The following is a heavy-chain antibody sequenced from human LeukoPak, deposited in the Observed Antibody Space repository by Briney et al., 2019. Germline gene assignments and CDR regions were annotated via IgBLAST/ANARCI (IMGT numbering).Heavy chain of an antibody. V-gene: IGHV7-4-1*02. CDR1: GYTFTSYA. CDR3: ARASTLLWFGFDPHDAFDI. CDR2: MNTNTGNP. Sequence: GASVKVSCKASGYTFTSYAMNWVRQAPAQGLKWMGWMNTNTGNPTYAQGFTGRFVFSLDTSVSTAYLQISSLKTEDTAVYYCARASTLLWFGFDPHDAFDIWGQGTMVTVSS. J-gene: IGHJ3*02. D-gene: IGHD3-10*01.